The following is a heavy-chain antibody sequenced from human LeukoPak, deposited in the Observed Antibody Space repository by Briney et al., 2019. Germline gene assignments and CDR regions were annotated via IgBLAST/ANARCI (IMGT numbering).Heavy chain of an antibody. CDR2: ISGSGGST. CDR3: AKPLHYDSSPHCGY. J-gene: IGHJ4*02. V-gene: IGHV3-23*01. Sequence: GGSLRLSCAASGFTFSRYDMSWVRQAPGKGLEWVSAISGSGGSTYYADSVKGRFTIYRDNSKNTLYLQMNSLRAEDTAVYYCAKPLHYDSSPHCGYWGQGTLVTVSS. CDR1: GFTFSRYD. D-gene: IGHD3-22*01.